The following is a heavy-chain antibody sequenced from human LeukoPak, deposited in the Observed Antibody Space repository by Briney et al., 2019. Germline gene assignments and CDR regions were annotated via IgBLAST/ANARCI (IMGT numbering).Heavy chain of an antibody. V-gene: IGHV1-18*01. D-gene: IGHD1-26*01. CDR2: ISAYNGNT. CDR1: GYTFSIYD. Sequence: ASVKVSYKAYGYTFSIYDLSCVRQAPGHGLEWMGWISAYNGNTNYAQKLQGRVTMTTDTSTSTAYMELRSLRSDDTAGYYCARRGIISGRYDFDYWGQGTLVTVSS. CDR3: ARRGIISGRYDFDY. J-gene: IGHJ4*02.